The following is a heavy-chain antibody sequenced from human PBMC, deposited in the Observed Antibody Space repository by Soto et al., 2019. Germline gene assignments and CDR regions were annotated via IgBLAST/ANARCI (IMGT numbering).Heavy chain of an antibody. V-gene: IGHV3-7*01. Sequence: EEKLVQSGGGLVRPGGSLRLSCVGSGITFSNYWMNWVRQTPGKGLEWVANIKPDGSAKAYVDSVKGRFTVSRDNAKNSLYLQRNSLRAEYTAVYFCAAWDISNPWGQGTLVTVSS. CDR3: AAWDISNP. J-gene: IGHJ5*02. CDR1: GITFSNYW. CDR2: IKPDGSAK. D-gene: IGHD2-15*01.